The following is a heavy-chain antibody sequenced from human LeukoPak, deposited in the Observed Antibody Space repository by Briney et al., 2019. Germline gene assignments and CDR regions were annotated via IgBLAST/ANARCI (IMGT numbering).Heavy chain of an antibody. CDR1: GFTFSSYS. CDR2: ISSSSSYI. V-gene: IGHV3-21*04. CDR3: AKANSGYYRILDY. J-gene: IGHJ4*02. D-gene: IGHD3-22*01. Sequence: GGSLRLSCAASGFTFSSYSMNWVRQAPGNGLDWVSSISSSSSYIYYADSVKGRFTISRDNSKNTLYLQMNSLRAEDTAVYYCAKANSGYYRILDYWGQGTLVTVSS.